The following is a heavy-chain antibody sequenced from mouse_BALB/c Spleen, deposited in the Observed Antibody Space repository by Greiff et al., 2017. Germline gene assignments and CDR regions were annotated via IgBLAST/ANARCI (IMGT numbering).Heavy chain of an antibody. Sequence: DVKLVESGGGLVKPGGSLKLSCAASGFTFSDYYMYWVRQTPEKRLEWVATISDGGSYTYYPDSVKGRFTISRDNAKNNLYLQMSSLKSEDTAMYYCARTSADGAWFAYWGQGTLVTVSA. CDR2: ISDGGSYT. CDR3: ARTSADGAWFAY. CDR1: GFTFSDYY. J-gene: IGHJ3*01. V-gene: IGHV5-4*02.